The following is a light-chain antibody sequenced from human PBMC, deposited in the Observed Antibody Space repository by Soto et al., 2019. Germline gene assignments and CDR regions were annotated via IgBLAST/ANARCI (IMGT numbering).Light chain of an antibody. CDR3: QQYDNFPV. V-gene: IGKV1-33*01. CDR1: QSISSY. Sequence: DIQMTQSPSSLSASVGDRVTITCRASQSISSYLNWYQQKPGKAPKLLIYDASNLETGVPSRFSGSGSGTDFTFTIDSLQPEDIATYYCQQYDNFPVFGPGTKVDIK. CDR2: DAS. J-gene: IGKJ1*01.